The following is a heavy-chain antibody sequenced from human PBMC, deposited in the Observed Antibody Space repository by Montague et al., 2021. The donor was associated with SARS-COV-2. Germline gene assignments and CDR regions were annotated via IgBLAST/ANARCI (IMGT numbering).Heavy chain of an antibody. D-gene: IGHD2-2*02. CDR2: ISYDGSNK. CDR1: GFTFSSYA. V-gene: IGHV3-30-3*01. J-gene: IGHJ6*02. Sequence: SLRLSCAASGFTFSSYAMHWVRQAPGKGLEWVAVISYDGSNKYYADSVKGRFTISRDNSKNTLYLQMNSLRAEDTAVYYCASSIVVVPAAIPYEAYYYYGMDVWGQRTTVTVSS. CDR3: ASSIVVVPAAIPYEAYYYYGMDV.